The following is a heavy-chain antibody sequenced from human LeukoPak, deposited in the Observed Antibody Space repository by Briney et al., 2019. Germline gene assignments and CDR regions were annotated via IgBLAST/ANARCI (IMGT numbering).Heavy chain of an antibody. Sequence: PGGSLRLSCEASGFTFSSYWMHWVRQAPGKGLVWVSRITSDGGSTDYADSVKGRFTISRDNAKNTLYLQMNSLRAEDTAVYYCARGCSGGSCYPGFGYYYGMDVWGQGTTVTVSS. J-gene: IGHJ6*02. V-gene: IGHV3-74*01. CDR1: GFTFSSYW. D-gene: IGHD2-15*01. CDR3: ARGCSGGSCYPGFGYYYGMDV. CDR2: ITSDGGST.